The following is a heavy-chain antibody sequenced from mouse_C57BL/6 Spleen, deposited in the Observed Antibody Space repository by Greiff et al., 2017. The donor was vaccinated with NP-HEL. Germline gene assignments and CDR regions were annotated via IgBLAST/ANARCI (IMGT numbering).Heavy chain of an antibody. J-gene: IGHJ2*01. CDR1: GYTFTSYW. Sequence: QVQLKQPGAELVKPGASVKLSCKASGYTFTSYWMHWVKQRPGQGLEWIGMIHPNSGSTNYNEKFKSKATLTVDKSSSTAYMQLSSLTSEDSAVYYCAVITTVVGGYWGQGTTLTVSS. CDR2: IHPNSGST. D-gene: IGHD1-1*01. CDR3: AVITTVVGGY. V-gene: IGHV1-64*01.